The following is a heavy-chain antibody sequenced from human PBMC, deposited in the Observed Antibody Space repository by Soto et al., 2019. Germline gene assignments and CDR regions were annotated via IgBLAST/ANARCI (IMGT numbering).Heavy chain of an antibody. V-gene: IGHV3-23*01. J-gene: IGHJ4*02. CDR1: GFTFSTYA. D-gene: IGHD5-18*01. CDR3: AKGGYNYGFLFDC. Sequence: EVQLLESGGGLVQPGGSLRLSCAASGFTFSTYAMSWVRQAPGKGLAWVSTIDHSGGITYYADSVKGRFTISRENSKNTLYLQMNSLRAEDTAVYYCAKGGYNYGFLFDCWGQGTLVTVSS. CDR2: IDHSGGIT.